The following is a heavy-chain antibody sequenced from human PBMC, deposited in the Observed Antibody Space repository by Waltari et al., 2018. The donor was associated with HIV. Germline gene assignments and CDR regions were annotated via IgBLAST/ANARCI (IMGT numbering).Heavy chain of an antibody. D-gene: IGHD3-10*01. CDR3: ARVGLGLGPMVRGEYYFDY. J-gene: IGHJ4*02. Sequence: QVQLVQSGAEVKKPGSSVKVSCKASGGTFSSYAISWVRQAPGQGLEWMGGITPMFGTANYAQKFQGRVTSTADESTSTAYMELSSLRSEDTAVYYCARVGLGLGPMVRGEYYFDYWGQGTLVTVSS. V-gene: IGHV1-69*01. CDR1: GGTFSSYA. CDR2: ITPMFGTA.